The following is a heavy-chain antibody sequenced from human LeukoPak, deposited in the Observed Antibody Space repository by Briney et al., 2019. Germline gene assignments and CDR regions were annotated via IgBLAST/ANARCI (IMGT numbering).Heavy chain of an antibody. CDR2: MNPNSGNT. Sequence: ASVKVSCKASGYTFTSYDINWVRQATGQGLEWMGWMNPNSGNTGYAQKFQGRVTMTRNTSISTAYMELSSLRSEDTAVYYCARVGVRLRGPVYNWFDPGGQGTLVTVSS. V-gene: IGHV1-8*01. CDR1: GYTFTSYD. J-gene: IGHJ5*02. D-gene: IGHD4-17*01. CDR3: ARVGVRLRGPVYNWFDP.